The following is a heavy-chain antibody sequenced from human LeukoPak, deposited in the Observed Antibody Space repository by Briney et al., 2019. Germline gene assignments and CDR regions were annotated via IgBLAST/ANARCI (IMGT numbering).Heavy chain of an antibody. J-gene: IGHJ6*03. Sequence: PSETLSLTCAVYGGSFSGYYWSWIRQPPGKGLEWIGEINHSGSTNYNPSLKSRVTISVDTSKNQFSLKLSSVTAADTAVYYCARVRRTYYDFWSGYSRYYYYMDVWGKGTTVTVSS. CDR1: GGSFSGYY. D-gene: IGHD3-3*01. CDR2: INHSGST. CDR3: ARVRRTYYDFWSGYSRYYYYMDV. V-gene: IGHV4-34*01.